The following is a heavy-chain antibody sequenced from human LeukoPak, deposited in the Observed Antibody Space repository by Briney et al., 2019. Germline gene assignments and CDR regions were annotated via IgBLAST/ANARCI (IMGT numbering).Heavy chain of an antibody. CDR3: TKKTAYEILTGYFDY. CDR2: FSGSGGST. J-gene: IGHJ4*02. CDR1: GFTFSSYA. D-gene: IGHD3-9*01. Sequence: GGSLRLSCAASGFTFSSYAMTWVRQAPGKGLEWVSTFSGSGGSTYYADSVKGRFTISRDNSKNTLYLQMNSLRAEDTAVYFCTKKTAYEILTGYFDYWGQGTLVTVSS. V-gene: IGHV3-23*01.